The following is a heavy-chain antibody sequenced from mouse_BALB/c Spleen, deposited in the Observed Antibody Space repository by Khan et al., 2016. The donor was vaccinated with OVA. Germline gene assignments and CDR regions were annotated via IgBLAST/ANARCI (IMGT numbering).Heavy chain of an antibody. V-gene: IGHV4-1*02. CDR3: ACYGYDWAWFAY. Sequence: EVKLLESGGGLVQPGGSLKLSCAASGFDFSRYWMSWVRQAPGKGLEWIGEINPDCSTINYTPSLKDKFIISRDNAKNTLYLQMSKVRSEDTALYYCACYGYDWAWFAYWGQGTLVTVSA. J-gene: IGHJ3*01. D-gene: IGHD2-2*01. CDR1: GFDFSRYW. CDR2: INPDCSTI.